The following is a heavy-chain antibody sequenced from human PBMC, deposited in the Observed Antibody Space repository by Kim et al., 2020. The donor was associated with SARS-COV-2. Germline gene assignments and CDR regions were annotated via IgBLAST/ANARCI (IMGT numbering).Heavy chain of an antibody. D-gene: IGHD3-10*01. CDR2: ISSSSSYT. Sequence: GGSLRLSCAASGFTFSDYYMSWIRQAPGKGLEWVSYISSSSSYTNYADSVKGRFTISRDNAKNSLYLQMNSLRAEDTAVYYCARSFPEGLVWFGELLGKYGMDVWGQGTTVTVSS. CDR3: ARSFPEGLVWFGELLGKYGMDV. J-gene: IGHJ6*02. V-gene: IGHV3-11*03. CDR1: GFTFSDYY.